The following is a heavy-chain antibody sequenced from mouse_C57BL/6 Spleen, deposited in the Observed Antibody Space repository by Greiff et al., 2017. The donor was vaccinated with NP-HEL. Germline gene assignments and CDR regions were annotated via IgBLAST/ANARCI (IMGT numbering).Heavy chain of an antibody. CDR2: INPYNGGT. CDR3: ARGNYYGSSYGAMDY. J-gene: IGHJ4*01. Sequence: EVQLVESGPVLVKPGASVKMSCKASGYTFTDYYMNWVKQSHGKSLEWIGVINPYNGGTSYNQKFKGKATLTVDKSSSTAYMELNSLTSEDSAVYYCARGNYYGSSYGAMDYWGQGTSVTVSS. D-gene: IGHD1-1*01. V-gene: IGHV1-19*01. CDR1: GYTFTDYY.